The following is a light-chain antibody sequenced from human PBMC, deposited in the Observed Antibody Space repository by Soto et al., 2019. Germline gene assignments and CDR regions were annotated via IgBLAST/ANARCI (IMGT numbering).Light chain of an antibody. CDR1: STDIGGYNY. J-gene: IGLJ2*01. CDR2: DIS. V-gene: IGLV2-14*03. Sequence: QSALTQPASVSGSPGQSITISCTGTSTDIGGYNYVSWYQHHPGKAPKLMIYDISNRPAGVSNRFSGSTSGNTASLTISVLQAEDAADYCCGSYTSPNAVIFGGGTKLTVL. CDR3: GSYTSPNAVI.